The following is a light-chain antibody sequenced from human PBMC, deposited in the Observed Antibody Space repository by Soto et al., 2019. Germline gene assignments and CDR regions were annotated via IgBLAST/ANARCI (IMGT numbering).Light chain of an antibody. CDR2: DVS. CDR1: QAIRGA. Sequence: AIQVTQSPSSLSASVGDRVTITCRASQAIRGALAWYQQKPGKPPKLLIYDVSSLESGVPSRFSGSGSGTEFTLTISSLQPEDFGTYYCQQFLSYPITFGGGTRLEIK. CDR3: QQFLSYPIT. J-gene: IGKJ5*01. V-gene: IGKV1-13*02.